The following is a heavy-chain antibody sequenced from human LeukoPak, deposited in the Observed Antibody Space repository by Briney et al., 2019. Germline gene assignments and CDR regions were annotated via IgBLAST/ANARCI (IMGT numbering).Heavy chain of an antibody. CDR2: IRYDGSNK. CDR1: GFTFSSYG. J-gene: IGHJ6*03. Sequence: GGSLRLSCAASGFTFSSYGMHWVRQAPGKGLEWVSFIRYDGSNKYYADSVKGRFTISRDNSKNTLYLQMNSLRAEDTAVYYCAKDRGGSFYYYYYMDVWGKGTTVTVSS. D-gene: IGHD3-10*01. V-gene: IGHV3-30*02. CDR3: AKDRGGSFYYYYYMDV.